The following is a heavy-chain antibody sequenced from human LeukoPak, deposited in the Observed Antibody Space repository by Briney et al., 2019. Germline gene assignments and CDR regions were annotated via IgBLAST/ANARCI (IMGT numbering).Heavy chain of an antibody. J-gene: IGHJ2*01. CDR3: AKGSYDSSGYYHWYFDL. CDR2: ISWNSGSI. V-gene: IGHV3-9*01. CDR1: GFTFDDYA. D-gene: IGHD3-22*01. Sequence: SLRLSCAASGFTFDDYAMHWVRQAPGKGLEWVSGISWNSGSIGYADSVKGRFTISRDNAKNSLYLQMNSLRAEDTALYYCAKGSYDSSGYYHWYFDLWGRGTLVTVSS.